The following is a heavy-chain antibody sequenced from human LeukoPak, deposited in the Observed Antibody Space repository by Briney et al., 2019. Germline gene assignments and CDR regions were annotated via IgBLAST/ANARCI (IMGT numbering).Heavy chain of an antibody. CDR3: ARRRPPAAMRWFGP. D-gene: IGHD2-2*01. CDR1: GGSFSGYY. J-gene: IGHJ5*02. Sequence: SETLSLTCAVCGGSFSGYYWSWIRQPPGKGLEWIGEINHSGSTNYNPSLKSRVTISVDTSKNQFSLKLSSVTAADTAVYYCARRRPPAAMRWFGPWGQGTLVTVSS. V-gene: IGHV4-34*01. CDR2: INHSGST.